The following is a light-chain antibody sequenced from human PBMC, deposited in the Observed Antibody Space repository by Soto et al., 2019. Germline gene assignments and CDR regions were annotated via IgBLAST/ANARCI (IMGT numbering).Light chain of an antibody. CDR2: DAY. CDR3: QQRHMWPIT. Sequence: EVVLTQSPVTLSLSPGERATLSCRASQSFRGLLAWYQQKPGQAPRLLIYDAYNRATGIPPRFSGSGSGTDFTLTISSLEPEDSAGYYCQQRHMWPITSGQGTRREIK. J-gene: IGKJ5*01. V-gene: IGKV3-11*01. CDR1: QSFRGL.